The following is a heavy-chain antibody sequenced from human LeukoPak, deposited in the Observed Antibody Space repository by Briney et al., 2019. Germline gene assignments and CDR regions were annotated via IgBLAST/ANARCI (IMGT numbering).Heavy chain of an antibody. CDR1: GGSISSSSYY. Sequence: SETLSLTCTVSGGSISSSSYYWGWIRQPPGKGLEWIGSIYYSGSTYYNPSLKSRVTISVDTSKNQFSLKLSSVTAADTAVYYCARQRANWTDIGWFDPWGQGTLVTVSS. J-gene: IGHJ5*02. D-gene: IGHD1-1*01. V-gene: IGHV4-39*01. CDR3: ARQRANWTDIGWFDP. CDR2: IYYSGST.